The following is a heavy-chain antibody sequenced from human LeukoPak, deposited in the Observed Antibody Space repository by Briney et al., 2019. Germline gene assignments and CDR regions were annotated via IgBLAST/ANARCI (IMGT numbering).Heavy chain of an antibody. V-gene: IGHV1-2*02. J-gene: IGHJ4*02. D-gene: IGHD3-10*01. Sequence: GASVKVSCKASGYTFTGYYMHWVRQAPGQGLEWMGWINPNSGGTNYAQKFQGRVTMTRDTSISTAYMELSRLRSDDTAVYYCARSKYGSGSYSSTQRIYWGQGTLVTVSS. CDR3: ARSKYGSGSYSSTQRIY. CDR2: INPNSGGT. CDR1: GYTFTGYY.